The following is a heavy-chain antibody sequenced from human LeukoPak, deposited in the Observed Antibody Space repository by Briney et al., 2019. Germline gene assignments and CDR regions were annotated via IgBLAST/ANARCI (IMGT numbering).Heavy chain of an antibody. V-gene: IGHV3-74*01. J-gene: IGHJ4*02. CDR3: ATDDYRGLGY. D-gene: IGHD3-16*01. CDR1: GITFSNYY. Sequence: QRGGSLRLSCVTSGITFSNYYMHGVRQVPGGGRVWVSHIIQDGSVTSYADSVKGQFTISKDNAKNTVYLQLNNLTGEDTAVYYCATDDYRGLGYWGQGTLVTVSS. CDR2: IIQDGSVT.